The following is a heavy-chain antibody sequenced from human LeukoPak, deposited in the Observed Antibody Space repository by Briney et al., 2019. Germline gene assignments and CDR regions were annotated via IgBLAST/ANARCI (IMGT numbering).Heavy chain of an antibody. CDR2: ISASGYTT. J-gene: IGHJ4*02. V-gene: IGHV3-23*01. CDR3: AKRDNSGSYYFDY. CDR1: GFSFNTYA. D-gene: IGHD6-19*01. Sequence: GGSLRLSCAASGFSFNTYAMNWVRQAPGKGLEWVSSISASGYTTHYADSVKGRFTISRDDFKNALYLQMNSLRAEDTALYFCAKRDNSGSYYFDYWGQGTLVTVSS.